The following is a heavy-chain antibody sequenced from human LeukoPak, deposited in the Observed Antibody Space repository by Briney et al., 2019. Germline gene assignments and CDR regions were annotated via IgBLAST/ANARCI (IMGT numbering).Heavy chain of an antibody. CDR1: GFTFSTYW. Sequence: GGSLRLSCAASGFTFSTYWRHWVRHAPGKGLVWIARIKSDGSTNYADSVKGRFTISRDNAKNTVSLQMNSLRPEDTGVYYCARAPSEIGGYYPEYFRHWGQGTLVTVSS. CDR2: IKSDGST. CDR3: ARAPSEIGGYYPEYFRH. J-gene: IGHJ1*01. D-gene: IGHD3-22*01. V-gene: IGHV3-74*01.